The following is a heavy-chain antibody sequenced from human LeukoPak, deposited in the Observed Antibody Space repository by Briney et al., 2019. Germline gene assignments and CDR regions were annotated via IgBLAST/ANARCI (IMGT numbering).Heavy chain of an antibody. CDR2: ISSSGSTI. V-gene: IGHV3-11*04. D-gene: IGHD4-17*01. CDR1: GFTFSDYY. J-gene: IGHJ3*02. Sequence: GALRLSCAASGFTFSDYYMSWIRQAPGKGLEWVSYISSSGSTIYYADSVKGRFTISRDNAKNSLYLQMNSLRAEDTAVYYCARVVGATVTTGAFDIWGQGTMVTVSS. CDR3: ARVVGATVTTGAFDI.